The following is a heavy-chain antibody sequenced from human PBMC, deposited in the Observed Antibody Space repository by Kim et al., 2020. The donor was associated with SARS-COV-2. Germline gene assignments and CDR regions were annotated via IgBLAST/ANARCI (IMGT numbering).Heavy chain of an antibody. CDR3: ARANYFSNDFFIDY. V-gene: IGHV2-70*01. CDR1: EFSLTSRGMC. CDR2: IDWADDK. Sequence: SGPTLVNPTQTLTLTCTVSEFSLTSRGMCVSWIRQPPGKALEWLALIDWADDKYYSTSLRTRLTISKDTSKNQVILIITHMDPVDTDTYYCARANYFSNDFFIDYWRQGTLGTISS. J-gene: IGHJ4*02. D-gene: IGHD3-3*01.